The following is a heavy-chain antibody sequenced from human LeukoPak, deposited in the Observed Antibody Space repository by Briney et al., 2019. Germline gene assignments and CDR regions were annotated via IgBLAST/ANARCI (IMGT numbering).Heavy chain of an antibody. D-gene: IGHD3-22*01. Sequence: GGSLRLSCAASGFTFNSYAMSWVRQAPGKGLEWVSAISGSGGTTYYGDSVKGRFTISRDNSKNTLDLQMNSLRAEDTAVYYCAKSYYYDSSGYPPGSDYWGQGTLVTVSS. CDR2: ISGSGGTT. V-gene: IGHV3-23*01. J-gene: IGHJ4*02. CDR3: AKSYYYDSSGYPPGSDY. CDR1: GFTFNSYA.